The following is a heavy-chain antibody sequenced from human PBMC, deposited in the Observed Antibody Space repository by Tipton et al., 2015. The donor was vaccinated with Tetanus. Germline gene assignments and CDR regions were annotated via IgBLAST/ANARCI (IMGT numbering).Heavy chain of an antibody. CDR3: ARKTGPPAVGGTTGFDY. CDR2: IIPIFGTA. J-gene: IGHJ4*02. D-gene: IGHD1-1*01. CDR1: GGTFSSYA. V-gene: IGHV1-69*05. Sequence: QSGAEVKKPGSSVKVSCKASGGTFSSYAISWVRQAPGQGLEWMGGIIPIFGTANYAQKFQGRVTMTRDTSTSTVYMELSSLRSEDTAVYYWARKTGPPAVGGTTGFDYWGQGTLVTVSS.